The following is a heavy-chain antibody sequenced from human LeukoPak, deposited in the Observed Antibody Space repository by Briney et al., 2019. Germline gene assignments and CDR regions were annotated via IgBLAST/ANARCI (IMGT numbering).Heavy chain of an antibody. CDR1: GYSFISYW. Sequence: GESLKISCKGSGYSFISYWISWVRQMPGKGLEWMGIIYPGDSATRYSPSLQGEVTTSADKSIITAYLQWSSLKASYTAMYYCARHVGPNDAFDMWSQGTMLTVPS. CDR3: ARHVGPNDAFDM. J-gene: IGHJ3*02. D-gene: IGHD1-26*01. V-gene: IGHV5-51*01. CDR2: IYPGDSAT.